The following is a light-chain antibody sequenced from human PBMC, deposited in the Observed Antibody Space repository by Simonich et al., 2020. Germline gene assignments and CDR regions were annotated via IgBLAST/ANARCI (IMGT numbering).Light chain of an antibody. V-gene: IGLV7-46*01. J-gene: IGLJ2*01. CDR3: GSYAGSNPL. CDR2: DTS. CDR1: TGAVTSGHY. Sequence: QAVVTQEPSLTVSPGGTVTLTCGSSTGAVTSGHYPSWFQQKPGQAPRTLIYDTSNKHSWTPARFSGSLLGGKAALTLSGAQPEDEADYYCGSYAGSNPLFGGGTKLTVL.